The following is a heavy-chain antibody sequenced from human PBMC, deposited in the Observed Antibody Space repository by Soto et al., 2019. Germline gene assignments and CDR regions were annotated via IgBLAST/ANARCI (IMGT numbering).Heavy chain of an antibody. CDR2: ISSNSTNI. CDR1: GFTLSTYA. V-gene: IGHV3-48*02. Sequence: EVQLAESGGGLVQPGGSLRLSCAASGFTLSTYAMNWVRQAPGKGLEWVAYISSNSTNIQYAGSVKGRFTISRDNAKNSLYLQMNSLRDDGTAVYFCARDCSLGNRWCRWFDPWGQGTLVTVSS. D-gene: IGHD2-8*02. J-gene: IGHJ5*02. CDR3: ARDCSLGNRWCRWFDP.